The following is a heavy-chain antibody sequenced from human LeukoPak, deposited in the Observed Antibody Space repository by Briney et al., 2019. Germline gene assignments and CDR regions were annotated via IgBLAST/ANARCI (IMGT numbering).Heavy chain of an antibody. CDR3: ARANLRYFDWLLGY. CDR1: GFTFSSYG. CDR2: IWYDGSNK. V-gene: IGHV3-33*01. J-gene: IGHJ4*02. Sequence: SGGSLRLSCAASGFTFSSYGMHWVRQAPGKGLEWVAVIWYDGSNKYYADSVKGRFTISRDTSKNTLYLQMNSLRAEDTAVYYCARANLRYFDWLLGYWGQGTLVIVSS. D-gene: IGHD3-9*01.